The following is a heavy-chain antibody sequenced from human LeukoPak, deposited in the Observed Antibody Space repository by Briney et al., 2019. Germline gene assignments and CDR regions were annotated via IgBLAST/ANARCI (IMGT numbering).Heavy chain of an antibody. CDR1: GFTFSSYS. CDR3: AKTEMGYYDSRGWSIRNPTIHYYYYMDV. J-gene: IGHJ6*03. D-gene: IGHD3-22*01. CDR2: ISSSSSYI. Sequence: GGSLRLSCAASGFTFSSYSMNWVRQAPGKGLEWVSSISSSSSYIYYADSVKGRFTISRDNAKNSLYLQMNSLRAEDTAVYYCAKTEMGYYDSRGWSIRNPTIHYYYYMDVWGKGTTVTISS. V-gene: IGHV3-21*04.